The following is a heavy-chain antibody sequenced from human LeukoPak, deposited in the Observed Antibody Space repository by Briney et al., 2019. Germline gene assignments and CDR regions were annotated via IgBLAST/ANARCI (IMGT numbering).Heavy chain of an antibody. J-gene: IGHJ4*02. V-gene: IGHV3-74*01. D-gene: IGHD3-22*01. CDR2: INTDGSTT. Sequence: PGGSLRLSCAAYGFFTFNNYWMHWVRQAPGKGLVWVSRINTDGSTTNYADSVKGRFTISRDNAKNILYLQMNSLRVEETAVYYCARAYNSGLDYWGQGTLVTVSS. CDR1: GFFTFNNYW. CDR3: ARAYNSGLDY.